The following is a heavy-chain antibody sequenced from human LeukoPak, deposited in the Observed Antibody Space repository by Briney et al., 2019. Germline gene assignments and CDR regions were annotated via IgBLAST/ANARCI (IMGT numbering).Heavy chain of an antibody. CDR1: GYTLTELS. D-gene: IGHD4-17*01. CDR2: FDPEDGET. V-gene: IGHV1-24*01. Sequence: ASVKVSCKVSGYTLTELSMHWVRQAPGKGLEWMGGFDPEDGETIYAQKFQGRVTMTEDTSTDTAYMELSSLRSGDTAVYYCATDIFFTVTTIHYWGQGTLVTVSS. CDR3: ATDIFFTVTTIHY. J-gene: IGHJ4*02.